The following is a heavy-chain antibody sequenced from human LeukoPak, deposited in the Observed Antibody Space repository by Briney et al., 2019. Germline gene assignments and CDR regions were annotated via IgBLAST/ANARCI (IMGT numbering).Heavy chain of an antibody. CDR1: GFTFRSFA. Sequence: PGRSLRLSCAASGFTFRSFAMDWVRQAPGKGLEWVAFISFDSDLKSYADSVKGRFTISRDNSMNTLYLQMNSLRVEDTAVYYCAREVPAAYIDYWGQGTLVTASS. J-gene: IGHJ4*02. CDR2: ISFDSDLK. V-gene: IGHV3-30*01. CDR3: AREVPAAYIDY. D-gene: IGHD2-2*01.